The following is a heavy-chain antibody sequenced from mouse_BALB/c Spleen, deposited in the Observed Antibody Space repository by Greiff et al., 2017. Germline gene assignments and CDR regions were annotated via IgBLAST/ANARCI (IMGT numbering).Heavy chain of an antibody. J-gene: IGHJ2*01. CDR3: ARQSYRYLFDY. D-gene: IGHD2-14*01. V-gene: IGHV5-12-1*01. Sequence: EVKLVESGGGLVKPGGSLKLSCAASGFAFSSYDMSWVRQTPEKRLEWVVYISSGGGSTYYPDTVKGRFTISRDNAKNTLYLQMSSLKSEDTAMYYCARQSYRYLFDYWGQGTTLTVSS. CDR2: ISSGGGST. CDR1: GFAFSSYD.